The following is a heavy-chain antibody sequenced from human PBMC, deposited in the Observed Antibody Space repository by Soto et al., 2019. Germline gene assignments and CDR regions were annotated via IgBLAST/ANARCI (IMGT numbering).Heavy chain of an antibody. D-gene: IGHD3-3*01. CDR1: GGSVSSGSYY. CDR2: IYYTRNT. Sequence: PSETLSLTCTVSGGSVSSGSYYWRSILQHRRGGLDWIGYIYYTRNTNYNPALNSRIAIAVDTSRTQFSLKLTSATAAGTAVYYCARDPMSAYYHDPWGQGTVVT. CDR3: ARDPMSAYYHDP. J-gene: IGHJ5*02. V-gene: IGHV4-31*03.